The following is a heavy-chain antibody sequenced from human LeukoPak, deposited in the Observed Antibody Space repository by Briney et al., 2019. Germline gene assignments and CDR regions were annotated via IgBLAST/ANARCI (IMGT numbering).Heavy chain of an antibody. CDR3: ARDHSYGYYYYGMDV. CDR2: IYYSGST. D-gene: IGHD5-18*01. V-gene: IGHV4-59*01. CDR1: GGSISSYY. Sequence: SETLSPTCTVSGGSISSYYWSWIRQPPGKGLEWIGYIYYSGSTNYNPSLKSRVTISVDTSKNQFSLKLSSVTAADTAVYYCARDHSYGYYYYGMDVWGQGTTVTVSS. J-gene: IGHJ6*02.